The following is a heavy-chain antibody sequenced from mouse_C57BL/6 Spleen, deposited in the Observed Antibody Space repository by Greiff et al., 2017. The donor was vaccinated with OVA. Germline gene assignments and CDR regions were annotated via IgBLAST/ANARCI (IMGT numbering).Heavy chain of an antibody. J-gene: IGHJ4*01. Sequence: QVQLQQPGAELVKPGASVKLSCKASGYTFTSYWMHWVKQRPGQGLEWIGMIHPNSGSTNYNEKFKSKATLTVDKSSSTAYMQLSSLTSEDSAVYYGARGAYYSNYEDAMDYWGQGTSVTVSS. CDR3: ARGAYYSNYEDAMDY. V-gene: IGHV1-64*01. CDR1: GYTFTSYW. CDR2: IHPNSGST. D-gene: IGHD2-5*01.